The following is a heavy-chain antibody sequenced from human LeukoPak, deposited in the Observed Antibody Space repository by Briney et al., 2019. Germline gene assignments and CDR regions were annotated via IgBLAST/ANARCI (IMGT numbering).Heavy chain of an antibody. J-gene: IGHJ4*02. CDR3: AKGSYYDSSGSFYFDY. CDR2: ISSSGGST. CDR1: GFTFSSSA. V-gene: IGHV3-23*01. Sequence: GGSLRLSCAASGFTFSSSAMSWVRQVPGKGLEWVSGISSSGGSTNYADSVRGRFTISRDNSENTLYVQMNSLRDEDTALYYCAKGSYYDSSGSFYFDYWGQGTLVTVSS. D-gene: IGHD3-22*01.